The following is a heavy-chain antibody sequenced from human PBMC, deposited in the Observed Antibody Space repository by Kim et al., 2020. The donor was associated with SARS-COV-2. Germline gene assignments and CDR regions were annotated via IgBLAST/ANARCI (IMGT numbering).Heavy chain of an antibody. CDR2: ISHGGTT. CDR1: GGSLSGYY. J-gene: IGHJ5*02. V-gene: IGHV4-34*01. Sequence: SETLSLTCAVSGGSLSGYYWSWIRQPPGKGLEWIGQISHGGTTNYNLSLEARASISLNTSNNQFSLKLTAVTAADTGLYYCTRARLVRGWFDPWGQGTLVTVSS. D-gene: IGHD6-6*01. CDR3: TRARLVRGWFDP.